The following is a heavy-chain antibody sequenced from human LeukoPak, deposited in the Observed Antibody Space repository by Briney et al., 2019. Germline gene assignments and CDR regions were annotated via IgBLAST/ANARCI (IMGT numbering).Heavy chain of an antibody. D-gene: IGHD2-21*01. CDR2: IYYSGST. CDR3: ARHIEYYFDY. CDR1: GGSISSGDYY. V-gene: IGHV4-61*08. Sequence: SETLSLTCTVSGGSISSGDYYWSWIRQPPGKGLEWIGYIYYSGSTNYNPSLKSRVTISVDTSKNQFSLKLSSVTAADTAVYYCARHIEYYFDYWGQGTLVTVSS. J-gene: IGHJ4*02.